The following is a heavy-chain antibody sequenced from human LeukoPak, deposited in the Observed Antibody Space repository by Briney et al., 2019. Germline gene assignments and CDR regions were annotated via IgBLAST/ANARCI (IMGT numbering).Heavy chain of an antibody. CDR2: ISSSSSYI. CDR3: ARDSSGWYDYYYYYGMDV. D-gene: IGHD6-19*01. V-gene: IGHV3-21*01. J-gene: IGHJ6*02. Sequence: GGSLRLSCVASGFTFSDYAMNWVRQAPGKGLEWVSSISSSSSYIYYADSVKGRFTISRDNAKNSLYLQMNSLRAEDTAVYYCARDSSGWYDYYYYYGMDVWGQGTTVTVSS. CDR1: GFTFSDYA.